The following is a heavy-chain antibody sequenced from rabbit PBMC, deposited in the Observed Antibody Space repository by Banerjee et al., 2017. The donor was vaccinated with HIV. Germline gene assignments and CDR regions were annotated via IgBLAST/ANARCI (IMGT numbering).Heavy chain of an antibody. V-gene: IGHV1S40*01. Sequence: QSLEESGGDLVKPGASLTLTCTASGVDFSSSYWSCWVRQAPGKGLEWIACIATGSSGSTYYASWAKGRFTISKTSSTTVTLQMTSLTAADTATYFCARYVGDGYGMDLWGPGTLVTVS. CDR1: GVDFSSSYW. CDR3: ARYVGDGYGMDL. J-gene: IGHJ6*01. CDR2: IATGSSGST. D-gene: IGHD2-1*01.